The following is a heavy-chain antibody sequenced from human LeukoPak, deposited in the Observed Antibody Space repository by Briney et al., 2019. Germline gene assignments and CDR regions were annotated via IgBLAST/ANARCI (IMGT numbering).Heavy chain of an antibody. J-gene: IGHJ4*01. CDR1: VGTFSSYA. CDR2: ITPIRGIA. D-gene: IGHD3-16*01. V-gene: IGHV1-69*04. CDR3: APLEITFGGGVN. Sequence: SVKVSCLASVGTFSSYAIGGVRQAPGQGREWMRRITPIRGIANYAQKLQSRATITADKSTSTDYKELSSLSYEATAVYCCAPLEITFGGGVNWGHGTLVTASS.